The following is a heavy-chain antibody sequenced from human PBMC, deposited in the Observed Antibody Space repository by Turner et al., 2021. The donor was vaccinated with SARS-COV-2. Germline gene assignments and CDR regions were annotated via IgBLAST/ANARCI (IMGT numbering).Heavy chain of an antibody. CDR1: GFTFSSSG. Sequence: QVQLVASGGGVVQPGGSRRLSCAASGFTFSSSGMHWVRQAPGKGLEWGAVISYDGSNKYYADSVKGRFTISRDNSKNTLYLQMNSLRAEDTAVYYCAKAETYSSGWSGGRSYYYYYMDVWGKGTTVTVSS. CDR2: ISYDGSNK. J-gene: IGHJ6*03. V-gene: IGHV3-30*18. CDR3: AKAETYSSGWSGGRSYYYYYMDV. D-gene: IGHD6-19*01.